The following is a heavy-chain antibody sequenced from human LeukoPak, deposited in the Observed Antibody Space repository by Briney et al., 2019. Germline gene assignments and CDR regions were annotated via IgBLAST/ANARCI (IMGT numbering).Heavy chain of an antibody. D-gene: IGHD3-10*01. Sequence: PGGSLRLSCAASGFTFSDDWMNWVRQAPGKGLEWVGHIKGKSAGGTTDYAAPVKGRFTISRDDSRSTLYLQMNSLKTEDTALYHCTRGHYGPWGQGTLVTVSS. CDR3: TRGHYGP. CDR2: IKGKSAGGTT. CDR1: GFTFSDDW. V-gene: IGHV3-15*01. J-gene: IGHJ5*02.